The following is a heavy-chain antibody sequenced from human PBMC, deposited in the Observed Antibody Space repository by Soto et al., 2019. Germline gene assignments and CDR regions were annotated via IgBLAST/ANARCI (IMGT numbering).Heavy chain of an antibody. CDR1: GFTFSSYW. CDR2: IKGDATTT. CDR3: VRGAFGAYYFDY. V-gene: IGHV3-74*01. Sequence: EVQLVESGGGLVQPGGSLRLSCAASGFTFSSYWIHWVRQAPGKGLVWISRIKGDATTTNYADSLQGRFTISRDNAKNTVYLQMHSLSDEDTAVYYCVRGAFGAYYFDYWGQGSMLTVSS. J-gene: IGHJ4*02. D-gene: IGHD3-3*01.